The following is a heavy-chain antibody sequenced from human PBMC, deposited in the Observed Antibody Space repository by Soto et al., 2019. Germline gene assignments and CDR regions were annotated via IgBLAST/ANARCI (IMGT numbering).Heavy chain of an antibody. J-gene: IGHJ5*02. CDR1: GYTFTSYY. D-gene: IGHD5-12*01. Sequence: QVQLVQSGAEVKKPGASVKVSRKASGYTFTSYYMHWVRQAPGQGLEWMGIINPSGGSTSYAQKFQGRVTMTRDTSTSTVYMELSSLRSEDTAVYYCAWARPYNWFDPWGQGTLVTVSS. V-gene: IGHV1-46*03. CDR2: INPSGGST. CDR3: AWARPYNWFDP.